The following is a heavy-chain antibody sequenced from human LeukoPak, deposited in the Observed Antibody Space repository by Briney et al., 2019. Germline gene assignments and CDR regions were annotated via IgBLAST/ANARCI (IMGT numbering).Heavy chain of an antibody. V-gene: IGHV3-21*01. Sequence: GGSLRLSCTASGFTFSIYRMNWVRQAPGKGLEWVSSISSSSSYIYYADSVKGRFTISRDNAKNSLYLQMNSLRAEDTAVYYCSRESDGDGYNSFDYWGQGTLVTVSS. CDR3: SRESDGDGYNSFDY. CDR2: ISSSSSYI. CDR1: GFTFSIYR. D-gene: IGHD5-24*01. J-gene: IGHJ4*02.